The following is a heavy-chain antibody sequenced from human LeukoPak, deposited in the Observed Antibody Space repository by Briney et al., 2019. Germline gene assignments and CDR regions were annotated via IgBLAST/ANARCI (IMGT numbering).Heavy chain of an antibody. CDR3: ASTLYSGSYYLTQLDY. V-gene: IGHV4-59*01. Sequence: PSETLSLTCTVSGGSISSYHWSWIRQPPGKGLEWIGYIYYSGSTNYNPSLKSRVTISVDTSKNQFSLKLSSVTAADTAVYYCASTLYSGSYYLTQLDYWGQGTLVTVSS. CDR2: IYYSGST. J-gene: IGHJ4*02. CDR1: GGSISSYH. D-gene: IGHD1-26*01.